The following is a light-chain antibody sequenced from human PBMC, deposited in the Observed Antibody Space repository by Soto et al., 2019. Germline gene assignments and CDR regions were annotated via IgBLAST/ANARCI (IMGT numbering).Light chain of an antibody. V-gene: IGKV3-15*01. CDR1: QSITTH. CDR2: HSS. CDR3: QQYNTWHRT. Sequence: IVMTQSPGTLSLTAGDRATLSCRASQSITTHSAWYQQRPGQAPRLLIYHSSTRATGVPTRFSGSGSGTDFTLTINSLQSEDIAVYYCQQYNTWHRTFGQGTKVDIK. J-gene: IGKJ1*01.